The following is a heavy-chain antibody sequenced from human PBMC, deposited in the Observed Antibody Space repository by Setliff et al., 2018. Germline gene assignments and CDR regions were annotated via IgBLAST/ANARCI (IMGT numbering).Heavy chain of an antibody. J-gene: IGHJ6*03. CDR1: NGAFSTYY. V-gene: IGHV4-34*01. D-gene: IGHD4-4*01. CDR2: MHQSGRT. CDR3: AREGPESDSSGYMDV. Sequence: LSLTCDVYNGAFSTYYWTWIRQPPGKGLEWIGEMHQSGRTKFNPSLKSRVTMSVDPSKNHFSLKVTSVTVADTAVYYCAREGPESDSSGYMDVWGQGTTVTVSS.